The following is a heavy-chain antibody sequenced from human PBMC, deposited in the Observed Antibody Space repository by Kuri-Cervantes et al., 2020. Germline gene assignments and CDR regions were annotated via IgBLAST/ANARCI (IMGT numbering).Heavy chain of an antibody. D-gene: IGHD6-13*01. CDR1: GFTFSSYA. Sequence: GESLKISCAASGFTFSSYAMHWVRQAPGKGLEWVAVISYDGSNKYYADSVKGRFTISRDNSKNTLYLQMNSLRAEDTAVCYCARGRWQQLVPPFGYWGQGTLVTVSS. CDR3: ARGRWQQLVPPFGY. CDR2: ISYDGSNK. J-gene: IGHJ4*02. V-gene: IGHV3-30-3*01.